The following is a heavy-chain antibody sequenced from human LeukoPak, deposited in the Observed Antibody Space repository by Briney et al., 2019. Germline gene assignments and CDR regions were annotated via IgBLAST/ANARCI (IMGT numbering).Heavy chain of an antibody. D-gene: IGHD1-1*01. CDR3: AKKGYSHNWFSY. CDR1: GFTFSDFN. Sequence: GGSLRLSCAASGFTFSDFNMNWVRQAPGKGLEWLAYISSSGTTTLYADSVKGRFTISRDNAENSLSLQMNGLRPDDTAFYFCAKKGYSHNWFSYWGQGTLVTVSS. J-gene: IGHJ4*02. CDR2: ISSSGTTT. V-gene: IGHV3-48*04.